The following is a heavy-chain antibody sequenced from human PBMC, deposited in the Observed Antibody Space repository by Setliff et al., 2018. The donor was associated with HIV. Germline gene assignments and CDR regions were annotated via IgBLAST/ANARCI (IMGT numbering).Heavy chain of an antibody. D-gene: IGHD3-16*01. CDR1: GASINNGDYY. J-gene: IGHJ3*01. Sequence: PSETLSLTCSVSGASINNGDYYWSWIRQSPGEGLEWIGYIYYSGYYKAYYDSSPALKSRFSASVDTSRNQFSLELQSMTAADTAMYYCARAISFDFPSGLKGTFDVWGLGTMVTVSS. CDR2: IYYSGYYKA. CDR3: ARAISFDFPSGLKGTFDV. V-gene: IGHV4-30-4*01.